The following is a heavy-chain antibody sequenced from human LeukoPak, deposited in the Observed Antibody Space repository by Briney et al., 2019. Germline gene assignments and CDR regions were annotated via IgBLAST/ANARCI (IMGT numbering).Heavy chain of an antibody. V-gene: IGHV3-30*15. Sequence: PGGSLRLSCAASGFTFSYYAMHWVRQAPGKGLEWVGFISNDGDNKYYADSVKGRFTIARDNSKNTLYLQMSSLRADDTAVYYCARDVHYTSSKPGCPFDISSQATVVTVSS. CDR2: ISNDGDNK. J-gene: IGHJ3*02. CDR3: ARDVHYTSSKPGCPFDI. D-gene: IGHD6-6*01. CDR1: GFTFSYYA.